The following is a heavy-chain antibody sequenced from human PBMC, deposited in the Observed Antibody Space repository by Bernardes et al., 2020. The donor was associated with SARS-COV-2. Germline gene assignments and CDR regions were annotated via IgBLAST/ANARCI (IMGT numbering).Heavy chain of an antibody. Sequence: SEPLSLTCVVSGDSISTNYWSWVRQSPRRGLEWIGYIYYSGSTNYNPSLKSRVTMTTDTSTNTAYMALRSLRSDDTAVYYCARGPYDFWGGSRTTNFDSWCQGTLVTVSS. V-gene: IGHV4-59*01. CDR1: GDSISTNY. CDR3: ARGPYDFWGGSRTTNFDS. CDR2: IYYSGST. D-gene: IGHD3-3*01. J-gene: IGHJ4*02.